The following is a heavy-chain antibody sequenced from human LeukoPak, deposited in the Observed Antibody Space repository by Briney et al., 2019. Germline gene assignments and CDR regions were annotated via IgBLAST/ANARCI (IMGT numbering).Heavy chain of an antibody. CDR3: ARVWVGATTNWFDP. J-gene: IGHJ5*02. V-gene: IGHV3-33*01. CDR2: IWFDGSNK. D-gene: IGHD1-26*01. Sequence: QTGRSLRLSCAASRFTFSSYGMHWVRQAPGKGLEWVAVIWFDGSNKYYADSVKGRFTISRDNSKNTLYLQMNSLRAEDTAVYYCARVWVGATTNWFDPWGQGTLVTVSS. CDR1: RFTFSSYG.